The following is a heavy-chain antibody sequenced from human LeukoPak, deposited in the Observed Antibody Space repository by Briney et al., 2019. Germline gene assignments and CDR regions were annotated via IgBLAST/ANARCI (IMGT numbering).Heavy chain of an antibody. CDR3: ARAQYSSRIYGMDV. Sequence: GGSLRLSCAASGFTFSSYSMTWVRQAPGKGLEWVSYISSSSSTIYYADSVKGRFTISRDNAKNSLYLQMNSLRAEDTAVYYCARAQYSSRIYGMDVWGQGTTVTVSS. CDR1: GFTFSSYS. J-gene: IGHJ6*02. V-gene: IGHV3-48*01. CDR2: ISSSSSTI. D-gene: IGHD6-13*01.